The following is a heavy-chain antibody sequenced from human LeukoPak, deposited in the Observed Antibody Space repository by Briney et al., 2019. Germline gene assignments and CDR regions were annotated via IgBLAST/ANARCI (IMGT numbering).Heavy chain of an antibody. CDR3: ARGRGVRGVISDY. D-gene: IGHD3-10*01. Sequence: PGGSLRLSCAASGFTFSSYWMSWVRQAPGKGLEWVANIKQDGSEKYYVDSVKGRFTISRDNAKNSLYLQMNSLGAEDTAVYYCARGRGVRGVISDYWGQGTLVTVSS. V-gene: IGHV3-7*01. J-gene: IGHJ4*02. CDR1: GFTFSSYW. CDR2: IKQDGSEK.